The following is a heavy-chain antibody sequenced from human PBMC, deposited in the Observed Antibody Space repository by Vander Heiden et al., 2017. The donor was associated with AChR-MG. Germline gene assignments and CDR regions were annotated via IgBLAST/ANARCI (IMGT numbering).Heavy chain of an antibody. CDR3: ARNTVHCTSTSCPSPYYYYMDV. Sequence: QVQLVQSGAEVKKPGASVKVSCKASGYSFTGYYIHWVRQAPGQGLEWLGWINPNIGVTNYAQKFQGRVTMTRDTSTSTAYMELSRLRSDDTAVYYCARNTVHCTSTSCPSPYYYYMDVWGKGTTVTVSS. CDR2: INPNIGVT. D-gene: IGHD2-2*01. CDR1: GYSFTGYY. J-gene: IGHJ6*03. V-gene: IGHV1-2*02.